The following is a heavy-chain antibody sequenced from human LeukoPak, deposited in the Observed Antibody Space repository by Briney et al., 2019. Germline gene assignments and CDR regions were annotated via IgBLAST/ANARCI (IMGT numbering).Heavy chain of an antibody. V-gene: IGHV4-34*01. CDR3: ARVGVAAKSNPH. CDR2: INHSGST. CDR1: GGSFSGYY. Sequence: NASETLSLTCAVYGGSFSGYYWSWIRQPPGKGLEWIGEINHSGSTNYNPSLKSRVTISVDTSKNQFSLKLSSVTAADAAVYYCARVGVAAKSNPHWGQGTLVTVSS. J-gene: IGHJ4*02. D-gene: IGHD2-15*01.